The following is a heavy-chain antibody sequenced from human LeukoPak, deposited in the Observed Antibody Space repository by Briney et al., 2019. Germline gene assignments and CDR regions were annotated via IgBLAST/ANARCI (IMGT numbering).Heavy chain of an antibody. CDR2: IHYSGAT. J-gene: IGHJ4*02. D-gene: IGHD3-22*01. V-gene: IGHV4-59*01. Sequence: SETLSLTCTVSGGSISYDYWSWIRQSPGKRLEWIGYIHYSGATNYSPSLKSRVTISVDTSKNQFSLKLASVTAADTAVYYCARVDDTSGYFYKFDYWGQGTLVTVSS. CDR1: GGSISYDY. CDR3: ARVDDTSGYFYKFDY.